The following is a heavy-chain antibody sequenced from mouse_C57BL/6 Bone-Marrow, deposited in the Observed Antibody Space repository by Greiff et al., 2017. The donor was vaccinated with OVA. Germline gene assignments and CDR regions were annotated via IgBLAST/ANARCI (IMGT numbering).Heavy chain of an antibody. V-gene: IGHV1-50*01. CDR1: GYTFTSYW. CDR2: IDPSDSYT. Sequence: QVQLQQPGAELVKPGASVKLSCKASGYTFTSYWMQWVKQRPGQGLEWIGEIDPSDSYTNYNQKFKGKATLTVDTSSSTANMQHSSLTTEDSAVYDCARGGYYDYAMDYWGQGTSVTVSS. CDR3: ARGGYYDYAMDY. D-gene: IGHD2-3*01. J-gene: IGHJ4*01.